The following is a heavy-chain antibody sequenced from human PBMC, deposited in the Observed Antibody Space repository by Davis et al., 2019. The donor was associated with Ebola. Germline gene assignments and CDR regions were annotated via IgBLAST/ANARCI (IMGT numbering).Heavy chain of an antibody. V-gene: IGHV3-48*04. CDR2: ISSSGSTI. CDR1: GFTFSSYG. Sequence: GGSLRLSCAASGFTFSSYGMNWVRQAPGKGLEWVSYISSSGSTIYYADSVKGRFTISRDNAKNSLYLQMNSLRAEDTAVYYCARDNEYFDYWGQGTLVTVSS. J-gene: IGHJ4*02. D-gene: IGHD1-1*01. CDR3: ARDNEYFDY.